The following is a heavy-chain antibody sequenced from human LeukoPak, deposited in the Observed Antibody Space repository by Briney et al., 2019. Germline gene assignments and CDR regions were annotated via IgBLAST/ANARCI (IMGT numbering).Heavy chain of an antibody. Sequence: ASVEVSCKASGYTFTGYYMHWVRQAPGQGLEWMGWINPNSGGTNYAQKFQGRVTMTRDTSISTAYMELSRLRSDDTAVYYCARAEGVYSSSWYDYWGQGTLVTVSS. V-gene: IGHV1-2*02. CDR1: GYTFTGYY. CDR2: INPNSGGT. J-gene: IGHJ4*02. CDR3: ARAEGVYSSSWYDY. D-gene: IGHD6-13*01.